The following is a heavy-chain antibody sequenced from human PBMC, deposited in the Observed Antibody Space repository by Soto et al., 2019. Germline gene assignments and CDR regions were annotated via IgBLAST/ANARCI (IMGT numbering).Heavy chain of an antibody. CDR2: IYPGDSDT. D-gene: IGHD3-10*01. J-gene: IGHJ4*02. CDR1: GYSFTSYW. Sequence: GESLKISCQCSGYSFTSYWIGWVRQMTGKGLEWMGIIYPGDSDTRYSPSFQGQVTISADKSISTAYLQWSSLKASDTAMYYCARPYGSGRRTKYYFDYWGQGTLVTVPQ. V-gene: IGHV5-51*01. CDR3: ARPYGSGRRTKYYFDY.